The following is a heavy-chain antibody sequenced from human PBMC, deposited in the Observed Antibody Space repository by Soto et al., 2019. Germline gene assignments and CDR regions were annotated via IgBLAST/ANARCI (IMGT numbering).Heavy chain of an antibody. CDR2: VYHSGTT. CDR1: GVSITGSY. CDR3: ARDVPYGAGSLAGCDY. D-gene: IGHD1-26*01. J-gene: IGHJ4*02. V-gene: IGHV4-59*01. Sequence: SETLSLTCSVSGVSITGSYWSWIRQPPGKTLEWIGYVYHSGTTTYNPSLKSRVSISVDTSKNQFSLRLTSVIAADTAVYYCARDVPYGAGSLAGCDYWGQGTLVTVSS.